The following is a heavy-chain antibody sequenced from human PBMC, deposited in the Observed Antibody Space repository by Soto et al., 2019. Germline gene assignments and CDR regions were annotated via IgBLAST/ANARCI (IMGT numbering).Heavy chain of an antibody. CDR3: VREGHYYFDY. J-gene: IGHJ4*02. CDR1: GFTFSAYE. Sequence: AGGSLRLSCAASGFTFSAYEMHWVRQAPGQGLEWVSYISKSGGTTYYADSVKGRFTTSRDDAKNSVYLQMSSLRPEDMAVYKCVREGHYYFDYWGQGALVTVSS. CDR2: ISKSGGTT. V-gene: IGHV3-48*03.